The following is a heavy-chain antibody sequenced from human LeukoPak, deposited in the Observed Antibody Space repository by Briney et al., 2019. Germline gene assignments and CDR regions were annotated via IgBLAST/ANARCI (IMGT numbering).Heavy chain of an antibody. CDR3: AKVTYDYVWGSYEN. CDR2: ISGSGEST. J-gene: IGHJ4*02. D-gene: IGHD3-16*01. Sequence: GGSLRLSCAASGFTFTSYVMNWVRQAPGKRLEWVSAISGSGESTYYADSVKGRFTISRDNSKNTLYLQMNSLRAEDTAIYYCAKVTYDYVWGSYENWGQGAMVTVSS. V-gene: IGHV3-23*01. CDR1: GFTFTSYV.